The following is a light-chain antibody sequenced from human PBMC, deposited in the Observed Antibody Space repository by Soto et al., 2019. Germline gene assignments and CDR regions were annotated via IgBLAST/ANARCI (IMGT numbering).Light chain of an antibody. CDR3: QHYKT. J-gene: IGKJ1*01. V-gene: IGKV3-20*01. CDR1: ESVSSSY. CDR2: GAS. Sequence: EIVLTQSPGILSLSPGERATLSCRASESVSSSYLAWYQQKPGQAPRVLIYGASSRATGIPDRFSGSGSGTDFTLTISRLEPEDFAVYYCQHYKTFGQGTKVDNK.